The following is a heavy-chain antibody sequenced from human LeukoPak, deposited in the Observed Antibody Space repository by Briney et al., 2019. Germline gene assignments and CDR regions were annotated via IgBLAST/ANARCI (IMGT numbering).Heavy chain of an antibody. Sequence: GGSLRLSCAASGFTFSSYEMNWVRHAPGKGLEWVSVIYSGCSTYYADSVKGRSTISRDNSKNTLYLQMNSLKTEDTAVYYCTTVSWRNGMQPGAFDLWGRGTLVTVSS. J-gene: IGHJ2*01. CDR3: TTVSWRNGMQPGAFDL. CDR1: GFTFSSYE. CDR2: IYSGCST. D-gene: IGHD1-1*01. V-gene: IGHV3-53*01.